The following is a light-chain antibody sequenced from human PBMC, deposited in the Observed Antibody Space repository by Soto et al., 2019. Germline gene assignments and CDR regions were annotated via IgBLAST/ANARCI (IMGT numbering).Light chain of an antibody. CDR1: SSDVGAYNY. CDR2: GVS. J-gene: IGLJ2*01. CDR3: SSYTGSSTLV. Sequence: QSALTQPASVSGSPGQSITISCTGTSSDVGAYNYVSWYQQHPGQAPKLMIYGVSNRPSWVSNRFSGSKSGNTASLTISGLQAEDEADYYCSSYTGSSTLVFGGGTKLTVL. V-gene: IGLV2-14*03.